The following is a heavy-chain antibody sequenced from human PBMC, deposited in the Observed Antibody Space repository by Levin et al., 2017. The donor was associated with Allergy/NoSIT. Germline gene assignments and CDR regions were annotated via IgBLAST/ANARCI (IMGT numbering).Heavy chain of an antibody. Sequence: SETLSLTCAVYGGSFSGYYWSWIRQPPGKGLEWIGEINHSGSTNYNPSLKSRVTISVDTSKNQFSLKLSSVTAADTAVYYCASFKGGKSGTPRVWGQGTLVTVSS. V-gene: IGHV4-34*01. J-gene: IGHJ4*02. D-gene: IGHD3-16*01. CDR3: ASFKGGKSGTPRV. CDR2: INHSGST. CDR1: GGSFSGYY.